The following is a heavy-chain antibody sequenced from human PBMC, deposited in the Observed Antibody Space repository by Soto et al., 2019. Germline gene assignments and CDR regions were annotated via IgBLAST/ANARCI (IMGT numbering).Heavy chain of an antibody. Sequence: EVQVVESGGGLVQPGGSLRLSCAASRISFSNYWMSWVRQAPGKGLEWVANIKEDGSEKFYVDSVKGRFTISRDNAKKSLYLQMNSLRAEDTAVYYCATLYYFGFEYWGQGTPVTVSS. CDR2: IKEDGSEK. CDR1: RISFSNYW. V-gene: IGHV3-7*01. J-gene: IGHJ4*02. D-gene: IGHD3-10*01. CDR3: ATLYYFGFEY.